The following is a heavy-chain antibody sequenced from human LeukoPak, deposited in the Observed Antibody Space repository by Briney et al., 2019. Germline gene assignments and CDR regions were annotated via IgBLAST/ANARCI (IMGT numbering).Heavy chain of an antibody. CDR3: ARDQVEMATTFDY. J-gene: IGHJ4*02. CDR2: INHSGST. CDR1: GGSFSGYY. Sequence: SETLSLTCAVYGGSFSGYYWSWIRQPPGKGLEWIGEINHSGSTNYNPSLKSRVTISVDTSKNQFSLKLSSVTAADTAVYYCARDQVEMATTFDYWGQGTLVTVSS. V-gene: IGHV4-34*01. D-gene: IGHD5-24*01.